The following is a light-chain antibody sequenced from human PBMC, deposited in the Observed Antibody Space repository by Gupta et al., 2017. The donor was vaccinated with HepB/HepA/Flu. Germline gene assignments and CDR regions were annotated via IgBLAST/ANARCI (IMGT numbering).Light chain of an antibody. CDR2: KDS. Sequence: SYELTQPPSVSVSPGQTARITCSGDALPKQYAYWYQQKPGQAPVLVIYKDSERPSGIPERFSGSSSGTTVTLTISGVQAEDEADYYCQSADSSDTYYYVFGTGNKVTVL. J-gene: IGLJ1*01. CDR1: ALPKQY. V-gene: IGLV3-25*03. CDR3: QSADSSDTYYYV.